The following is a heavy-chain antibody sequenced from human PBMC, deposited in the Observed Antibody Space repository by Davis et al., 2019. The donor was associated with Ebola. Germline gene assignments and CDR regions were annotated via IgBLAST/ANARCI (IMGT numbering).Heavy chain of an antibody. CDR2: VAYRGGVT. V-gene: IGHV3-23*01. D-gene: IGHD3-10*01. J-gene: IGHJ3*01. Sequence: GESLKISCAASGFTFNDYAMNWVRQTPGKGLEWVSTVAYRGGVTYYPDSVKGRFTVSRDNSKNTVYLEMNSLRADDTAVYYCAKPSFGRGDGFDVWGQGTMVTVSS. CDR1: GFTFNDYA. CDR3: AKPSFGRGDGFDV.